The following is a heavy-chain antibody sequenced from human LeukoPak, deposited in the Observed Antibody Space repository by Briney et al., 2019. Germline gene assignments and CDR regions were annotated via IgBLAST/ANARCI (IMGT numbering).Heavy chain of an antibody. CDR1: GFTVSSNY. CDR2: IYSGGST. Sequence: PGGSLRLTCAASGFTVSSNYMSWVRQAPGKGLEWVSVIYSGGSTYYADSVKGRLTISRDNSKNTLYLQMNSLRAEDTAVYYCARDRLGGVIVDWGQGTLVTVSS. CDR3: ARDRLGGVIVD. V-gene: IGHV3-53*01. D-gene: IGHD3-16*02. J-gene: IGHJ4*02.